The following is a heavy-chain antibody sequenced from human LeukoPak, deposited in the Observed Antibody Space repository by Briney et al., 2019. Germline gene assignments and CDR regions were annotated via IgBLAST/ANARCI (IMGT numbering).Heavy chain of an antibody. CDR1: GFSFSHYG. D-gene: IGHD2-15*01. CDR3: ARDLRGISPRDFDY. J-gene: IGHJ4*02. CDR2: ISSSSSYI. Sequence: PGGSLRLSCETSGFSFSHYGMNWVRQAPGKGLEWVSSISSSSSYIYYADSVKGRFTISRDNAKNSLYLQMNSLRAEDTAVYYCARDLRGISPRDFDYWGQGTLVTVSS. V-gene: IGHV3-21*01.